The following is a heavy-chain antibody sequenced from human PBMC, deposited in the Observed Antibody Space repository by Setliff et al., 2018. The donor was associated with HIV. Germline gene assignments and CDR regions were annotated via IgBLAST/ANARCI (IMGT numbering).Heavy chain of an antibody. Sequence: GESLTLSCATSGFTFSTYAMNWVRQAPGKGLEWVSVIGGSGVSTYYAESVKGRFIISRDNSKNTLYLEMNSLRVEDTAVYYWVRTIGKWGPGNHWGQGTLVTVSS. CDR1: GFTFSTYA. CDR3: VRTIGKWGPGNH. D-gene: IGHD3-10*01. V-gene: IGHV3-23*01. J-gene: IGHJ5*02. CDR2: IGGSGVST.